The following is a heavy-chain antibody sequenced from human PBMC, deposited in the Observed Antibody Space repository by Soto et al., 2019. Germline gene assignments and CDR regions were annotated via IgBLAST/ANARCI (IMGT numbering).Heavy chain of an antibody. CDR2: ISAYNGNT. V-gene: IGHV1-18*01. Sequence: ASVKVSCKASGYTFTSYGISWVRHAPGQVLEWMGWISAYNGNTNYAQKLQGRVTMTTDTSTSTAYMELRSLRSDDTAVYYCARDLVYCSSTSCYNSAFDIWGQGTMVTVSS. CDR3: ARDLVYCSSTSCYNSAFDI. CDR1: GYTFTSYG. D-gene: IGHD2-2*02. J-gene: IGHJ3*02.